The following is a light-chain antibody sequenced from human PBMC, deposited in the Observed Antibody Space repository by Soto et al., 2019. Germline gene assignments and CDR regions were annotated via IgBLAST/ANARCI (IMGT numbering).Light chain of an antibody. Sequence: VLTQSPGTLSLSPGDRAALSCRASQTVGGNYLAWYQQKPGQAPRLFIFDASSRADGIPDRFSGSGSGTDFTLTIIRLEPEDFAVYFCQRYCSSPPTFGQGTKVEVK. CDR3: QRYCSSPPT. CDR1: QTVGGNY. V-gene: IGKV3-20*01. J-gene: IGKJ1*01. CDR2: DAS.